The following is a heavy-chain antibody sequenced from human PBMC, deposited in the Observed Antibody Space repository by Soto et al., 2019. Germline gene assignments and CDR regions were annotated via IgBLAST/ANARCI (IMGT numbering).Heavy chain of an antibody. CDR1: GFTFSDYW. D-gene: IGHD6-19*01. CDR2: IKQCGNEK. V-gene: IGHV3-7*01. CDR3: ARGLGSSGRSAPWDAFDI. J-gene: IGHJ3*02. Sequence: LRLSCAVSGFTFSDYWMSWVRQAPGKGLEWVANIKQCGNEKYYVDSVKGRFTISRDNAKNSLYLQMNSLRAEDTAVYYCARGLGSSGRSAPWDAFDIWGQGTMVTVS.